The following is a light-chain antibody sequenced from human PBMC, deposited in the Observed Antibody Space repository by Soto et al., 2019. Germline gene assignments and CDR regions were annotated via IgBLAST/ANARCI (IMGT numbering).Light chain of an antibody. CDR3: RVWDSSTDHPV. V-gene: IGLV3-21*04. CDR1: NVGSKS. CDR2: YDI. J-gene: IGLJ3*02. Sequence: SYELTQPPSVSVAPGKTATITCGGNNVGSKSVHWYQQKPGQAPVMVIYYDIDRPSGIPERFSGSNSGNTATLTISRVEAGDEADYYCRVWDSSTDHPVFGGGTKVTVL.